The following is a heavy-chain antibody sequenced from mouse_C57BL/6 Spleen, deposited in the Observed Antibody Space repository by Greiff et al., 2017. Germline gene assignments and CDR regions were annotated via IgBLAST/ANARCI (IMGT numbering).Heavy chain of an antibody. CDR2: ISGGGGNT. Sequence: EVKLVQSGGGLVKPGGSLKLSCAASGFTFSSYTMSWVRQTPEQRLEWVATISGGGGNTYYPDSVKGRVTISRDKANNTLYLQMRSLRSEDTALYYCGRINWDEAWFAYWGQGTLVTVSA. CDR1: GFTFSSYT. V-gene: IGHV5-9*01. J-gene: IGHJ3*01. CDR3: GRINWDEAWFAY. D-gene: IGHD4-1*01.